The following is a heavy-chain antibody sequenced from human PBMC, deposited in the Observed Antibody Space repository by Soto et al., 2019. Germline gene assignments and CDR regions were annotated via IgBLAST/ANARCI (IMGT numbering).Heavy chain of an antibody. CDR2: INPNSGGT. CDR1: GYTFTGYY. D-gene: IGHD3-22*01. Sequence: ASVKVSCKASGYTFTGYYMHWVRQAPGQGLEWMGWINPNSGGTNYAQKFQGRVTMTRDTSISTAYMELSRLRSDDTAVYYCARFYASSGYYRSGYFDYWGQGTLVTVSS. CDR3: ARFYASSGYYRSGYFDY. V-gene: IGHV1-2*02. J-gene: IGHJ4*02.